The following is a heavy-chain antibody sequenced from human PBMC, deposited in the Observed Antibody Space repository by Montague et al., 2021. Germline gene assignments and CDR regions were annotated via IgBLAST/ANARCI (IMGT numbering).Heavy chain of an antibody. V-gene: IGHV4-39*07. Sequence: SETLSLTCTVSGASITSNIYYWGWIRQSPGKGLEWIGSIYYSGNSFSQPSLKSRITMAVDTSKNQFSLKLSSVTAADTAIYYSARVCSSWYVGWFDLWGQGTLVTVSS. CDR1: GASITSNIYY. D-gene: IGHD6-13*01. CDR3: ARVCSSWYVGWFDL. CDR2: IYYSGNS. J-gene: IGHJ5*02.